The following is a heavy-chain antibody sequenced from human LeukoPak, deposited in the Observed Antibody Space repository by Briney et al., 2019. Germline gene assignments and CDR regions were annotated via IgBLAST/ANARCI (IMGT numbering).Heavy chain of an antibody. CDR2: IYTSGST. CDR1: GGSISSYY. Sequence: SETLSLTCTVSGGSISSYYWSWIRQPAGKGLEWIGRIYTSGSTNYNPSLKSRVTISVDTSKNQFSLKLSSVTAADTAVYYCARLYRPPTVYYYYYYMDVWGKGTTVTISS. J-gene: IGHJ6*03. CDR3: ARLYRPPTVYYYYYYMDV. V-gene: IGHV4-4*07. D-gene: IGHD2-2*02.